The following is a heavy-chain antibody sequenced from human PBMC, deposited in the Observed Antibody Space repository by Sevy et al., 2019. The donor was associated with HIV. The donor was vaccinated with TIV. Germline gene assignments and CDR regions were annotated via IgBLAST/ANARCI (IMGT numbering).Heavy chain of an antibody. D-gene: IGHD3-22*01. Sequence: SGPTLVNPTQTLTLTCTFSGFSLSTSGVGVGWIRQPPGKALEWLALIYWDDDKRYSPSLKSRLTITKDTSKNQVVLTMTTMDPVDTATYYCAHRQRDYYDSSGYYFDYWGQGTLVTVSS. J-gene: IGHJ4*02. CDR3: AHRQRDYYDSSGYYFDY. CDR1: GFSLSTSGVG. CDR2: IYWDDDK. V-gene: IGHV2-5*02.